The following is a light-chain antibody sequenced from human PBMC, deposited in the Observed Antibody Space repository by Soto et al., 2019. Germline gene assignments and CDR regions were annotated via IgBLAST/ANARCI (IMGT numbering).Light chain of an antibody. Sequence: MTQSPATLSAFPGERATLSCRASQSVTSDLAWYQQKPGKPPKLLIYDASSLEGGVPSRFSGSGSGTEFTLTISSLQPDDFATYYCQQYYSYPWTFGQGTKVDIK. CDR3: QQYYSYPWT. CDR2: DAS. J-gene: IGKJ1*01. CDR1: QSVTSD. V-gene: IGKV1-5*01.